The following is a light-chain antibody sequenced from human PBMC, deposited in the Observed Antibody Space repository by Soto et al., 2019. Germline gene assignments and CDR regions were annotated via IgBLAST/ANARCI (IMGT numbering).Light chain of an antibody. CDR2: AAS. CDR1: QSISSY. CDR3: QHYNSYSEA. Sequence: DIQMTQSPSSLSASVGDRVTITCRASQSISSYLNWYQQKPGKAPKLLIYAASSLQSGVPSRFGGSGSGTEFTLTISSLQPDDFATYYCQHYNSYSEAFGQGTKV. V-gene: IGKV1-39*01. J-gene: IGKJ1*01.